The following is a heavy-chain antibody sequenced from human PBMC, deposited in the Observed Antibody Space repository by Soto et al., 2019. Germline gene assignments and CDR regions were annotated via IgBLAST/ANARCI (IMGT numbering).Heavy chain of an antibody. V-gene: IGHV1-69*08. Sequence: QVQLVQSGAEVKKPGSSVKVSCKASGGTFSSYTISWVRQAPGQGLEWMGRIIPILGIANYAQKFQGRVTITADKSTSTAYMELSSLRSEDTAVYYCARDRGGGSGFSLSYYYYGMDVWGQGTTVTVSS. CDR1: GGTFSSYT. CDR3: ARDRGGGSGFSLSYYYYGMDV. D-gene: IGHD6-19*01. CDR2: IIPILGIA. J-gene: IGHJ6*02.